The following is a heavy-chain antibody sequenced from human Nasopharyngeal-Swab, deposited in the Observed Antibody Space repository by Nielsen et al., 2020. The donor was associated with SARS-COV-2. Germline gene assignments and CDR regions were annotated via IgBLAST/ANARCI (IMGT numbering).Heavy chain of an antibody. CDR2: IYSGGST. J-gene: IGHJ6*02. CDR3: ARDWVAPTNERNYGMDV. V-gene: IGHV3-53*01. Sequence: GESLKISCAASGFPVSCNYMSWVRPAPGKGLEWVSVIYSGGSTYYADSVKGRFTISRDNSKNTLYLQMNSLIAEDTAVYYCARDWVAPTNERNYGMDVWGQGTTVTVSS. CDR1: GFPVSCNY. D-gene: IGHD2-15*01.